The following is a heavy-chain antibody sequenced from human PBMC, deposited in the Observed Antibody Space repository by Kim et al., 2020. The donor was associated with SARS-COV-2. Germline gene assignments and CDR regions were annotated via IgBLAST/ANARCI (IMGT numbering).Heavy chain of an antibody. CDR3: AKDFASDY. D-gene: IGHD3-3*01. J-gene: IGHJ4*02. Sequence: SGGTTYYADSVKGRFTISRDNSKKTLYLQINSLRAEDTALYYCAKDFASDYWGQGTLVTVSS. V-gene: IGHV3-23*01. CDR2: SGGTT.